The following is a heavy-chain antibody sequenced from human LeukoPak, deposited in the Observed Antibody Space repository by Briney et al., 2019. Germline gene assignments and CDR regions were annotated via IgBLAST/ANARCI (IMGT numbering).Heavy chain of an antibody. J-gene: IGHJ4*02. CDR3: ARGGEYYYDSSGYYLY. CDR1: GFTFSSYA. CDR2: ISYDGSNK. D-gene: IGHD3-22*01. Sequence: GGSLRLSCAASGFTFSSYAMHWVRQAPGKGLEWVAGISYDGSNKYYADSVKGRFTISRDNSKNTLYLQMNSLRAEDTAVYYCARGGEYYYDSSGYYLYWGQGTLVTVSS. V-gene: IGHV3-30-3*01.